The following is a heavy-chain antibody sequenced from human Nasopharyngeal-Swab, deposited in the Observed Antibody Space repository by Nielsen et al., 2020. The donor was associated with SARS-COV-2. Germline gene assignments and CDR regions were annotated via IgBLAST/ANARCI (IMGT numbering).Heavy chain of an antibody. D-gene: IGHD4-17*01. Sequence: GESLKISCAASGFTFSSYSMNWARQAPGKGLEWVSSISSSSSYIYYADSVKGRFTISRDNAKNSLYLQMNSLRAEDTAVYYCASDFYGDYSDYWGQGTLVTVSS. CDR2: ISSSSSYI. V-gene: IGHV3-21*01. J-gene: IGHJ4*02. CDR3: ASDFYGDYSDY. CDR1: GFTFSSYS.